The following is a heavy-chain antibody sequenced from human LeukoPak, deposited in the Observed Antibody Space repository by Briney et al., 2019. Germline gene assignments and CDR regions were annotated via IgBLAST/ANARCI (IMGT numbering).Heavy chain of an antibody. CDR1: GVTLSSYA. J-gene: IGHJ5*02. Sequence: GGSLRLSCAASGVTLSSYAMSWARQAPGKGLEWVSGISSSGSGGNTYYADSVKGRFTISRDNSKNTLYLQMNSLRAEDTAVYYCARSGRGCSGTTCYNAPFDPWGQGTLVTVSS. CDR2: ISSSGSGGNT. V-gene: IGHV3-23*01. D-gene: IGHD2-2*02. CDR3: ARSGRGCSGTTCYNAPFDP.